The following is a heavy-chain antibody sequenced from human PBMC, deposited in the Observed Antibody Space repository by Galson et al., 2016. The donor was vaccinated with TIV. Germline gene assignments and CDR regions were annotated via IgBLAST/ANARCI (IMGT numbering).Heavy chain of an antibody. CDR3: ARAEWISSWRVDP. Sequence: SLRLSCAASGFTFSSSWMIWMRQSPGLGLEWVANMKQDGSEIYYVDSVMGRFTISRDNAKNSVFLQMSSLRAEDPAFYSCARAEWISSWRVDPWGQGTLVTVSS. CDR2: MKQDGSEI. D-gene: IGHD6-13*01. V-gene: IGHV3-7*04. J-gene: IGHJ5*02. CDR1: GFTFSSSW.